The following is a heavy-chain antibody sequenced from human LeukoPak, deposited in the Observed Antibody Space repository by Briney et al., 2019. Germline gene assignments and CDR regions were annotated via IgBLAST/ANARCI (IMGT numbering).Heavy chain of an antibody. Sequence: TSETLSLTYTVSGGSISSYYRSWIRQPPGKWLGWIGYIYYSGSTNYNPSLKSRVTIPVDTSKKQFSLKLSSVTAADTAVYYCARDISSRWYSGCFDPWGQGTLVTVSS. J-gene: IGHJ5*02. CDR2: IYYSGST. CDR3: ARDISSRWYSGCFDP. D-gene: IGHD6-19*01. V-gene: IGHV4-59*01. CDR1: GGSISSYY.